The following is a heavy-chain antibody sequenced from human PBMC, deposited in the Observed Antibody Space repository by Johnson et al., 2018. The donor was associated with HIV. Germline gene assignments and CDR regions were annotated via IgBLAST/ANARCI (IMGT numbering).Heavy chain of an antibody. V-gene: IGHV3-30*18. J-gene: IGHJ3*02. CDR2: ISYDGSNK. Sequence: QVQLVESGGGVVQPGRSLRLSCAASRFTFSTYGMHWVRQAPGKGLEWVAVISYDGSNKYYADSVKGRFIISRDNSKNTLYLQMNSLRSEDTGVFYCAKGDLDIWGQGTMVTVSS. CDR3: AKGDLDI. CDR1: RFTFSTYG.